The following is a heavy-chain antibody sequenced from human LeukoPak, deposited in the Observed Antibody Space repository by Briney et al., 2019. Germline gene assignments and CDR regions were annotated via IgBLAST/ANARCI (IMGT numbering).Heavy chain of an antibody. CDR3: ARDRWRGIAAD. J-gene: IGHJ4*02. CDR1: GFTFSSYW. V-gene: IGHV3-7*01. D-gene: IGHD6-13*01. CDR2: IKQDGSEK. Sequence: GGSLRLSCAASGFTFSSYWMSWARHAPGKGLEWVANIKQDGSEKNCVDSVKGRFTISRDNAKNSLYLQMNSMRAEDTAVYYCARDRWRGIAADWGQGTLVTVSS.